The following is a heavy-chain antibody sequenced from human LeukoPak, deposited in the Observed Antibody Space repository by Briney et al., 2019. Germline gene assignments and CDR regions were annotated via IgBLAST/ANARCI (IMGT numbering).Heavy chain of an antibody. CDR3: ARVIVAGGSVDWYFDL. D-gene: IGHD6-13*01. J-gene: IGHJ2*01. Sequence: GGSLRLSCAASGFTFSRYWMSWVRQAPGKGLEWLANIKQDGSEIYHVDSVKGRFTISRDTAKNSLYLQMNSLRAEDTAVYNCARVIVAGGSVDWYFDLWGRGTLVTVSS. V-gene: IGHV3-7*01. CDR1: GFTFSRYW. CDR2: IKQDGSEI.